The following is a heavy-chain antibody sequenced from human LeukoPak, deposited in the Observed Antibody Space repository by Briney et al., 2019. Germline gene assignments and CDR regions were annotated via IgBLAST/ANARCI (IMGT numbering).Heavy chain of an antibody. CDR2: ISGSGAST. Sequence: GGSLKLSCAASGFPFSTYAMSWVRQAPGKGLEWVSAISGSGASTYYADSVKGRFTISRDNSKNTLYLQMSSLRAEDTGVYYRAKDQSYYFDYWGQGTLVTVSS. CDR3: AKDQSYYFDY. J-gene: IGHJ4*02. CDR1: GFPFSTYA. V-gene: IGHV3-23*01.